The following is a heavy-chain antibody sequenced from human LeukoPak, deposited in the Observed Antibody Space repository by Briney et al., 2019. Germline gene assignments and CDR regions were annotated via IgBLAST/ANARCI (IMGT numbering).Heavy chain of an antibody. D-gene: IGHD5-18*01. J-gene: IGHJ6*04. CDR3: AGDFGYSYGFSSGMDV. V-gene: IGHV3-7*01. CDR2: IKQDGSEK. CDR1: GFTFSSYW. Sequence: PGGSLRLSCAASGFTFSSYWMHRVRQAPGKGLEWVANIKQDGSEKYYVDSVKGRFTISRDNAKNSLYLQMNSLRAEDTAVYYCAGDFGYSYGFSSGMDVWGKGTTVTVSS.